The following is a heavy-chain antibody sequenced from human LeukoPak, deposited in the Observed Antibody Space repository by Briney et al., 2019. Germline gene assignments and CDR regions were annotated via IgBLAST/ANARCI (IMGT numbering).Heavy chain of an antibody. CDR3: ARGPHSGWIDY. V-gene: IGHV1-18*01. Sequence: ASVKVSCKASGYTFTSYYISWVRQAPGQGLEWMGWISPYNANTNYAQKLQGRITKTTDTSTSTAYMELRSLRSDDTAVYYCARGPHSGWIDYWGQGTLVTVSS. D-gene: IGHD6-19*01. CDR2: ISPYNANT. J-gene: IGHJ4*02. CDR1: GYTFTSYY.